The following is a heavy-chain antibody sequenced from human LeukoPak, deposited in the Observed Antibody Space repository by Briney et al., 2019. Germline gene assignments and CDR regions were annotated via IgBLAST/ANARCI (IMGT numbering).Heavy chain of an antibody. CDR1: GFTFSSYW. J-gene: IGHJ4*02. Sequence: GGSLRLSCAASGFTFSSYWMHWVRQTPGKGLVWVSRINSDGSSTSYADSVKGRFTISRDNAKNTLSLQMNSLRAEDTAFYYCAILAAAGTADYWGQGTLVTVSS. CDR3: AILAAAGTADY. CDR2: INSDGSST. V-gene: IGHV3-74*01. D-gene: IGHD6-13*01.